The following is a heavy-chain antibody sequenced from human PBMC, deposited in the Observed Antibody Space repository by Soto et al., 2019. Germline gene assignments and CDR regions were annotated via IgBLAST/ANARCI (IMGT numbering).Heavy chain of an antibody. Sequence: GGSLRLSCAASAFTFSSYGMHWVRQAPGKRLEWVAVISYDGSNKYYADSVKGRFTISRDNSKNTLYLQMNSLRAEDTAVYYCAKDRSSSSSVGRLDYYGMDVWGQGTTVTVSS. J-gene: IGHJ6*02. CDR2: ISYDGSNK. CDR1: AFTFSSYG. CDR3: AKDRSSSSSVGRLDYYGMDV. V-gene: IGHV3-30*18. D-gene: IGHD6-6*01.